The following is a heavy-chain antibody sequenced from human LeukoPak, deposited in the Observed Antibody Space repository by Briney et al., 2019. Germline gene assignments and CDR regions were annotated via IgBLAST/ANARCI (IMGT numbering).Heavy chain of an antibody. CDR1: GFTFSSYG. D-gene: IGHD6-13*01. CDR2: IRYDGSNK. CDR3: AKDSAAGSSLFGFDI. Sequence: VGSLRLSCAASGFTFSSYGMHWVRQAPGKGLEWVAFIRYDGSNKYYADSVKGRFTISRDNSKNTLYLQMNSLRAEDTAVYYCAKDSAAGSSLFGFDIWGQGTMVTVSS. V-gene: IGHV3-30*02. J-gene: IGHJ3*02.